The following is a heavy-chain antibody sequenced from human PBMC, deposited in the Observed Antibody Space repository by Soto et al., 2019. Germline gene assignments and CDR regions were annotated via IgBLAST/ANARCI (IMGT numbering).Heavy chain of an antibody. CDR2: IWSDGSKK. V-gene: IGHV3-33*06. Sequence: TGGSLRLSCAASGFTFSSSVMHWVRQAPGRGLEWVAVIWSDGSKKYYADSVTGRFAISRDNSINTLYLQMSSLSAEDTAVYYCAKVGSRDFYDSSGYYYYYGMAVWGQGTTVTVSS. D-gene: IGHD3-22*01. CDR3: AKVGSRDFYDSSGYYYYYGMAV. J-gene: IGHJ6*02. CDR1: GFTFSSSV.